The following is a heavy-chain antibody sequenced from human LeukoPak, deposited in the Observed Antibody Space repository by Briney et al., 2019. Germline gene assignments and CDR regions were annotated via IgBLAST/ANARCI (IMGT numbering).Heavy chain of an antibody. CDR1: GFTFSSYA. D-gene: IGHD3-10*01. CDR3: AKHSYGSGTSFDP. CDR2: IKEDGSQT. V-gene: IGHV3-7*01. Sequence: PGRSLRLSCAASGFTFSSYAMHWVRQAPGKGLEWVANIKEDGSQTYYMDSVKGRFTISRDNAKNSLYMQMNSLRVEDTAVYYCAKHSYGSGTSFDPWGQGTLVTVSS. J-gene: IGHJ5*02.